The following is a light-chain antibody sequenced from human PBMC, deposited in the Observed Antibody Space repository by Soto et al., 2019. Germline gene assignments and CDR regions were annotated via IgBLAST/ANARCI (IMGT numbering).Light chain of an antibody. J-gene: IGLJ2*01. V-gene: IGLV2-23*02. CDR2: EVT. Sequence: QSVLTQPAAVSESPGQSITISCTGTSSDIGSFNLVSWYQQHPGKAPKLIISEVTKRPSGVSNRFSGSKSANTASLTISGLLAEDEADYYCCSYAASITVLFGGGTKLTVL. CDR3: CSYAASITVL. CDR1: SSDIGSFNL.